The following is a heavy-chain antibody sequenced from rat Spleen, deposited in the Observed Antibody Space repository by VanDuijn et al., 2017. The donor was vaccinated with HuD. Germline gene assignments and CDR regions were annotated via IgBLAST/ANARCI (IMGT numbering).Heavy chain of an antibody. CDR2: ISYDSSGT. V-gene: IGHV5-29*01. D-gene: IGHD1-11*01. CDR3: AKDRDGGYAFAY. J-gene: IGHJ3*01. Sequence: EVQLVESDGGLVQPGRSLKLSCTASGFTFSDYFMAWVRQAPTKGLEWVASISYDSSGTYYRDSVKGRFTISRDNAENIVYLQMNSLRSEDTATYYCAKDRDGGYAFAYWGQGTLVTVSS. CDR1: GFTFSDYF.